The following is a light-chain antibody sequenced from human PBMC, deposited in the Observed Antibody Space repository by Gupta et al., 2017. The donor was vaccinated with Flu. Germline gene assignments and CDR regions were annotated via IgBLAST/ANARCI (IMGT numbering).Light chain of an antibody. CDR3: SSYTSSSTLWV. J-gene: IGLJ1*01. V-gene: IGLV2-14*01. CDR2: EVS. Sequence: GTSSDVGGYNYVSWYQQHPGKAPKLMIYEVSNRPSGVSNRFSGSKSGNTASLTISGLQAEDEADYYCSSYTSSSTLWVFGTGTKVTVL. CDR1: SSDVGGYNY.